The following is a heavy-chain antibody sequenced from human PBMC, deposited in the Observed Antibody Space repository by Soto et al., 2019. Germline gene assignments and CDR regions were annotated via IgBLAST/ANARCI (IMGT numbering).Heavy chain of an antibody. V-gene: IGHV3-7*01. J-gene: IGHJ4*02. CDR1: GFTFSSYW. Sequence: EVQLVECGGGLVQPGGSLRLSCAASGFTFSSYWMSWVRQAPGKGLEWVANIKQDGSEKYYVDSVKGRFTISRDNAKNSLYLQMNTLRSEDTAVYYCARGRGCSTGCHNFDYWGQGTLVTVSS. CDR3: ARGRGCSTGCHNFDY. CDR2: IKQDGSEK. D-gene: IGHD2-2*01.